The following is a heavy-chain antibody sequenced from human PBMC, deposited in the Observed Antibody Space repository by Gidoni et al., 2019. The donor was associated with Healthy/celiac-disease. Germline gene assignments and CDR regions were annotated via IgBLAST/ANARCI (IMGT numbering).Heavy chain of an antibody. CDR3: ARVSYGDSLDY. V-gene: IGHV3-30-3*01. CDR2: ISYDGSNK. D-gene: IGHD4-17*01. J-gene: IGHJ4*02. CDR1: GFTFSSYA. Sequence: QVQLVESGGGVVQPGRSLRLSCAASGFTFSSYAMHWVRQAPGKGLEWVAVISYDGSNKYYADSVKGRFTISRDNSKNTLYLQMNSLRAEDTAVYYCARVSYGDSLDYWGQGTLVTVSS.